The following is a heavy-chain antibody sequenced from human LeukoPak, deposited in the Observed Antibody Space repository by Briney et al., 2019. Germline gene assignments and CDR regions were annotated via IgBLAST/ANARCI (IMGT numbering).Heavy chain of an antibody. CDR2: IYYSGST. V-gene: IGHV4-59*12. D-gene: IGHD4-17*01. CDR1: GGSISSYY. CDR3: ARSDYGWFDP. Sequence: SETLSLTCTASGGSISSYYWSWIRQPPGKGLEWIGYIYYSGSTNYNPSLKSRVTISVDRSKNQFSLKLSSVTAADTAVYYCARSDYGWFDPWGQGTLVTVSS. J-gene: IGHJ5*02.